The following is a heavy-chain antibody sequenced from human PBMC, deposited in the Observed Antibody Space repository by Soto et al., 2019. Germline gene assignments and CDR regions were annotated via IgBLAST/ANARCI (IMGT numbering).Heavy chain of an antibody. V-gene: IGHV4-59*08. CDR3: ARGRFLGYCSSTSCYRDAFDI. CDR2: IYYSGST. J-gene: IGHJ3*02. Sequence: SETLSLTCTVSGGSIGSYYWSWIRQPPGKGLEWIGYIYYSGSTNYNPSLKSRVTISVDTSKNQFSLKLSSVTAADTAVYYCARGRFLGYCSSTSCYRDAFDIWGQGTMVTVSS. D-gene: IGHD2-2*01. CDR1: GGSIGSYY.